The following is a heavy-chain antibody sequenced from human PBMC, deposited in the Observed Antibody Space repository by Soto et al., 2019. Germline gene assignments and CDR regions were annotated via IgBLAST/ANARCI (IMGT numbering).Heavy chain of an antibody. CDR1: SGSISGYS. CDR3: ARGVPNCSSSSCYFDY. CDR2: IYKSGST. Sequence: NPSETLSLTCTVSSGSISGYSWTWIRQPPGKGLEWIGYIYKSGSTTYNPSLKSRVTMSVDTSKSQSSLKLTSVTAADTAVYYCARGVPNCSSSSCYFDYWSQGALVTVSS. V-gene: IGHV4-59*01. D-gene: IGHD2-2*01. J-gene: IGHJ4*02.